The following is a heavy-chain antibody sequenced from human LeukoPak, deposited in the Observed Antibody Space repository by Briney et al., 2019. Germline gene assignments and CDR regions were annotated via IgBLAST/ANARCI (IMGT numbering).Heavy chain of an antibody. CDR3: ARGGPRVDAQMDV. D-gene: IGHD3-3*01. J-gene: IGHJ6*02. Sequence: GGSLRLSCAASGFTLSSYGMHWVRQAPGKGLEWVAVIWYDGSNKYYADSVKGRFTISRDNSKNTLYLQMNRLRAEDTAVYYCARGGPRVDAQMDVWGQGTTVTVSS. V-gene: IGHV3-33*01. CDR2: IWYDGSNK. CDR1: GFTLSSYG.